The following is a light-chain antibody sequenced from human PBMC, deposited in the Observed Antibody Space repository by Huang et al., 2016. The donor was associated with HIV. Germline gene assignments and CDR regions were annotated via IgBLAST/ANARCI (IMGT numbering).Light chain of an antibody. CDR1: QSVSSN. J-gene: IGKJ5*01. CDR2: GAS. Sequence: EIVMTQSPATLSVSPGERATLSCRASQSVSSNLAWYQQKPGQAPRLIIYGASTRATGIPARFRGRGVGTEFTLTISSLQSEDFAVYYCQQYNNWPPKITFGQGTRLEMK. CDR3: QQYNNWPPKIT. V-gene: IGKV3-15*01.